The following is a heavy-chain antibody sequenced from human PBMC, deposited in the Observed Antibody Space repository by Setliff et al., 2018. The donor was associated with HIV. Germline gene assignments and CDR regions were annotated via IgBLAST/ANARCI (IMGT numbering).Heavy chain of an antibody. D-gene: IGHD6-19*01. CDR2: ISNSGST. CDR1: DYSISTNEW. Sequence: SETLSLTCAVSDYSISTNEWWGWIRQPPGKGLAWIGYISNSGSTNYNPSLKSRVTISVDKSKNQFSLKLSSVTAADTAVYYCARGPARAVARPGWLDPWGQGTLVTVSS. J-gene: IGHJ5*02. CDR3: ARGPARAVARPGWLDP. V-gene: IGHV4-28*03.